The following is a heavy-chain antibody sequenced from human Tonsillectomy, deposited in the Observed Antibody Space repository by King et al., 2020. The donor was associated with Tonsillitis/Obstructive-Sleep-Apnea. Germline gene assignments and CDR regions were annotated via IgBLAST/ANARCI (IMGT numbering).Heavy chain of an antibody. V-gene: IGHV2-5*02. J-gene: IGHJ4*02. CDR1: GFSLSTSGVG. D-gene: IGHD3-10*01. CDR2: IYWDDDK. CDR3: AHNYYGSGSYYFDY. Sequence: TLKESGPTLVKPTQTLTLTCTFSGFSLSTSGVGVGWIRQPPGKALEWLALIYWDDDKRYSPSLKSRLTITKDTSKNQVVLTMTNMDPLDTATYYCAHNYYGSGSYYFDYWGQGTLVTVSS.